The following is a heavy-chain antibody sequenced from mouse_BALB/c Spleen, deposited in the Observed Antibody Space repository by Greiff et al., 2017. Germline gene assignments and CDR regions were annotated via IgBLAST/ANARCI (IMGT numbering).Heavy chain of an antibody. J-gene: IGHJ4*01. CDR3: TRGGFGNYDAMDY. CDR2: ISSGGSYT. D-gene: IGHD2-1*01. CDR1: GFTFSSYT. Sequence: EVKLVESGGGLVKPGGSLKLSCAASGFTFSSYTMSWVRQTPEKRLEWVATISSGGSYTYYPDSVKGRFTISRDNAKNTLYLQMSSLKSEDTAMYYCTRGGFGNYDAMDYWGQGTSVTVSS. V-gene: IGHV5-6-4*01.